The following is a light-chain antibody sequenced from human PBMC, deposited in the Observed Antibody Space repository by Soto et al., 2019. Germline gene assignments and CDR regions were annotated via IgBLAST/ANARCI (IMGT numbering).Light chain of an antibody. CDR2: EVS. J-gene: IGLJ1*01. CDR3: SSYAGSDIYV. V-gene: IGLV2-8*01. Sequence: QSVLTQPPSASGSPGQSVSISCTGTSSDVGAYNYVSWYQQHPGKAPKLIIYEVSKRPSGVPDRFSGSKSGNAASLTVSGLQAEDEADYYCSSYAGSDIYVFGSGTKVTVL. CDR1: SSDVGAYNY.